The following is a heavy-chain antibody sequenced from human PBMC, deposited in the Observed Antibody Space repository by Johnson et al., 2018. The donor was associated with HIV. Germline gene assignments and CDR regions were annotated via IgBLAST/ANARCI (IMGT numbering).Heavy chain of an antibody. CDR2: VNQDGSEK. J-gene: IGHJ3*02. D-gene: IGHD2-15*01. CDR3: ARDPDVTPGAFDI. V-gene: IGHV3-7*05. CDR1: GFTVSNNY. Sequence: VRLVETGGGLIQPGGSLRLSCAASGFTVSNNYMSWVRQAPGKGLEYVANVNQDGSEKYYVDSVKGRFTISRDNAKNSLYLQMNSLRAEDTAVYYCARDPDVTPGAFDIWGQGTMVTVSS.